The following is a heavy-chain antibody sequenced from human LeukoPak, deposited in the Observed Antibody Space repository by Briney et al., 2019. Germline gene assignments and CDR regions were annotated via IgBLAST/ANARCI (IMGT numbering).Heavy chain of an antibody. CDR2: IIPIFGTA. Sequence: SVKVSCKASGGAFSSYAISWVRQAPGQGLEWMGGIIPIFGTANYAQKFQGRVTITADRSTSTAYMELSSLRSEDTAVYYCARAPGHSYGHFDYWGQGTLVTVSS. CDR1: GGAFSSYA. CDR3: ARAPGHSYGHFDY. J-gene: IGHJ4*02. D-gene: IGHD5-18*01. V-gene: IGHV1-69*01.